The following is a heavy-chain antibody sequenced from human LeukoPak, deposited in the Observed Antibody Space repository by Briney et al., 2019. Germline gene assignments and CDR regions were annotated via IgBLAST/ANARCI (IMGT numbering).Heavy chain of an antibody. Sequence: GGSLRLSCAAPGFTFSSYWMNWVRQAPGKGLVWVSRIKTDGSSISYADSVKGRFTISRDNSKNTLYLQMNSLRAEDTAVYYCAKEAMIVTDDAFDIWGQGTMVTVSS. D-gene: IGHD3-22*01. CDR2: IKTDGSSI. V-gene: IGHV3-74*01. CDR1: GFTFSSYW. CDR3: AKEAMIVTDDAFDI. J-gene: IGHJ3*02.